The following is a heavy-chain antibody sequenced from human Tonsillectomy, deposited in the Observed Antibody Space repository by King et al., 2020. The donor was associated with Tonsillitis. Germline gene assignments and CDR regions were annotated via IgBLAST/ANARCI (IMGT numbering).Heavy chain of an antibody. CDR1: GGTFINYA. CDR3: ARDLPGSTILFVAFDI. CDR2: IIPMFNSA. Sequence: VQLVESGAEVKKPGSSVKVSCKASGGTFINYAFTWVRQAPGQGLEWMGGIIPMFNSANYAQTFQDRVTITADKSTSTAYMELSSLRSEDTAVYYCARDLPGSTILFVAFDIWGQGTMVTVSS. V-gene: IGHV1-69*06. J-gene: IGHJ3*02. D-gene: IGHD3-3*01.